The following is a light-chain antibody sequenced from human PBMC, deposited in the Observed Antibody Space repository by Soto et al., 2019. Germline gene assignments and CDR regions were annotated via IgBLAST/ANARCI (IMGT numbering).Light chain of an antibody. CDR3: QWYSGSQT. CDR2: GAS. Sequence: EIVLTQSPGTLSLSPGETATLSCRASPSVNSLYLAWYQQKPVQAPRRLIYGASSRATGIPDRFSGSVSGTDFALTTSRLEPEDFAVDDCQWYSGSQTFGGGTKVEIK. CDR1: PSVNSLY. V-gene: IGKV3-20*01. J-gene: IGKJ4*01.